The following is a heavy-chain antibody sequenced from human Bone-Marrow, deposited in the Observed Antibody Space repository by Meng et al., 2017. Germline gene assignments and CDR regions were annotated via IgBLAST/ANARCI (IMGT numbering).Heavy chain of an antibody. Sequence: SETLSLTCTVSGGSVSTSSHYWGWIRQPPGKGLEWIGTIYYSGHTYYNPSLKSRTTVSVDTSKNQFSLKLNSVTAADTAVYYCARGVDYPPPGFPLDIWGQGTMVTVSS. CDR3: ARGVDYPPPGFPLDI. J-gene: IGHJ3*02. V-gene: IGHV4-39*07. CDR2: IYYSGHT. CDR1: GGSVSTSSHY. D-gene: IGHD5-12*01.